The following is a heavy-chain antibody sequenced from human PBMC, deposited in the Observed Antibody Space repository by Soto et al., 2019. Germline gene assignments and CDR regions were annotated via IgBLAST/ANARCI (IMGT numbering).Heavy chain of an antibody. Sequence: ASVKGSFDASGGTFISYAISWVRQAPGQGLEWMGGIIPIFGTANYSQKFQGRVTITADKSTSTAYMELSSLRSEDTAVYYCARDKVDIVATTPMNYYYYYGMDVWGQGTTVNVSS. CDR3: ARDKVDIVATTPMNYYYYYGMDV. V-gene: IGHV1-69*06. D-gene: IGHD5-12*01. CDR1: GGTFISYA. J-gene: IGHJ6*02. CDR2: IIPIFGTA.